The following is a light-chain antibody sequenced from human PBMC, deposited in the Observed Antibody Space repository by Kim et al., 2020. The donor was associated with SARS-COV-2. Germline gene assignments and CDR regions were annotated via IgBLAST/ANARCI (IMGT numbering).Light chain of an antibody. V-gene: IGKV3-20*01. CDR1: ESVSSNN. J-gene: IGKJ1*01. CDR3: QQYGRSWT. Sequence: ETVLTQSPGTLSLSPGERATLSCRASESVSSNNLAWYQQKPGQAPRLLIYGASSRATGIPERFSGSGSGTDFTLTISRLEPEDFAVFYCQQYGRSWTFGQGNKVDIK. CDR2: GAS.